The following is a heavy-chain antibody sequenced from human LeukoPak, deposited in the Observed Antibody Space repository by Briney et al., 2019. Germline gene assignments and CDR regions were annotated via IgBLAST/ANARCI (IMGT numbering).Heavy chain of an antibody. CDR2: TKSKTDGGTT. J-gene: IGHJ4*02. CDR3: TTAAYYDILTGYYGIDY. D-gene: IGHD3-9*01. Sequence: PGGSLRLSCAASGFTFSNAWMSWVRQAPGKGLEWVGRTKSKTDGGTTDYAAHVKGRFTISRDDSKNTLYLQMNSLKTEDTAVYYCTTAAYYDILTGYYGIDYWGQGTLVTVSS. V-gene: IGHV3-15*01. CDR1: GFTFSNAW.